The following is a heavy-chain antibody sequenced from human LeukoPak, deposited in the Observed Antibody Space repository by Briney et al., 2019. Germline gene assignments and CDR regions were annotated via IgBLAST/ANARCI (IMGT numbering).Heavy chain of an antibody. CDR3: STTYYYDSSEGY. V-gene: IGHV3-15*07. CDR2: IKSKTDGGTT. Sequence: GGSLRLSCAGSGFIFNNYAKYWVRQAPGKGLEWVGRIKSKTDGGTTDYAAPVKGRFTISRDDSKNTLYLQMNSLKTEDTAVYYCSTTYYYDSSEGYWGQGTLVTVSS. J-gene: IGHJ4*02. D-gene: IGHD3-22*01. CDR1: GFIFNNYA.